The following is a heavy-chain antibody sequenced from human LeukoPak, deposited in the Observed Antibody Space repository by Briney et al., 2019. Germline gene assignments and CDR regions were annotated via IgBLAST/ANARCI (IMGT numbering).Heavy chain of an antibody. D-gene: IGHD3-22*01. J-gene: IGHJ3*01. V-gene: IGHV3-30*18. CDR3: AKKWSGDYDSSGVNDAFDF. CDR2: ISYDGSNK. CDR1: GFTFSSYG. Sequence: GGSLRLSCAASGFTFSSYGMHWVRQAPGKGLEWVAVISYDGSNKYYADSVKGRFTISRDNSKNTLYLQMNSLRAEDTAVYYCAKKWSGDYDSSGVNDAFDFWGQGTMVTVSS.